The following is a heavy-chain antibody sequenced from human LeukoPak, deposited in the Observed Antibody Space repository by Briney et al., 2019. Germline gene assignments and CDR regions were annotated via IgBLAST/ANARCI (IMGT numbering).Heavy chain of an antibody. CDR3: AKGRVTTIRGVSWGYYYYYGMDV. J-gene: IGHJ6*02. Sequence: GRSLRLSCAASGFTFSSYGMHWVRQAPGKGLEWVAMISSDGSKKYYADSVEGRFTISRDNSKNTLYLEMISLRSEDTALYYCAKGRVTTIRGVSWGYYYYYGMDVWGQGSTVTVSS. CDR2: ISSDGSKK. D-gene: IGHD3-10*01. V-gene: IGHV3-30*18. CDR1: GFTFSSYG.